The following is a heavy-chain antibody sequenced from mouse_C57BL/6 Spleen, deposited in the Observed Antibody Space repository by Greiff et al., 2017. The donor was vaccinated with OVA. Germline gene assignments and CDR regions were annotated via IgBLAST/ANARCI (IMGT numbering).Heavy chain of an antibody. CDR3: ARGAKAHEDYAMDY. J-gene: IGHJ4*01. CDR1: GYTFTSYW. Sequence: QVQLQQPGAELVRPGSSVKLSCKASGYTFTSYWMHWVKQRPIQGLEWIGNIDPSDSETHYNQKFKDKATLTVDKSSSTAYMQLSSLPSEDSAVYYCARGAKAHEDYAMDYWGQGTSVTVSS. V-gene: IGHV1-52*01. CDR2: IDPSDSET.